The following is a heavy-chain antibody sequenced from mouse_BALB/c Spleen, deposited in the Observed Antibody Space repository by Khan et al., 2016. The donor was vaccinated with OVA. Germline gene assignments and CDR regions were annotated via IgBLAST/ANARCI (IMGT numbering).Heavy chain of an antibody. V-gene: IGHV3-2*02. CDR1: GYSITSDYA. D-gene: IGHD2-3*01. Sequence: KLEESGPGLVKPSQSLSLTCTVTGYSITSDYAWNWIRQFPGNKLEWMGYISYSGSTSYNPSLKSRISITRDTSKNQFFLQLNSVTTEDTATYYCARDGSRYNYAMDDWGQGTAVTVSS. CDR3: ARDGSRYNYAMDD. J-gene: IGHJ4*01. CDR2: ISYSGST.